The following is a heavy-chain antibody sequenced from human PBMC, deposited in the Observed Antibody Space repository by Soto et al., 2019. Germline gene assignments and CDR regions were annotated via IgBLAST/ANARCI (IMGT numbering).Heavy chain of an antibody. D-gene: IGHD3-22*01. Sequence: TLSLTCTVSGGSISSGGYYWSWIRQHPGKGLEWIGYIYYSGSTYYNPSLKSRVTISVDTSKNQFSLKLSSVTAADTAVYYCARDTHYYDSSGYRYWGQGTLVTVSS. J-gene: IGHJ4*02. CDR1: GGSISSGGYY. V-gene: IGHV4-31*03. CDR2: IYYSGST. CDR3: ARDTHYYDSSGYRY.